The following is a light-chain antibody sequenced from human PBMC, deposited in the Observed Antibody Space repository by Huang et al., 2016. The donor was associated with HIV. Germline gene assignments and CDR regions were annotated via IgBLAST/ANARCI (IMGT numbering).Light chain of an antibody. V-gene: IGKV3-15*01. J-gene: IGKJ1*01. CDR2: GAS. CDR3: QYRGT. Sequence: VLLTQSPDTLSVSPGEGASLSCRASQSLSNLAWYQQKPGQAPRLLSYGASTRATGIPARFSGSGSGTEFTLTISSLQSEDFAVYYCQYRGTFGQGTKVEIK. CDR1: QSLSN.